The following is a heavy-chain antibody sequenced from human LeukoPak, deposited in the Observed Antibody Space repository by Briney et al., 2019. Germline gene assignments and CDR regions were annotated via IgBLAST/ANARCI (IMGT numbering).Heavy chain of an antibody. CDR1: GFTFSSYG. J-gene: IGHJ4*02. CDR3: ARDVPTDY. CDR2: ISYDGSNK. V-gene: IGHV3-30*03. Sequence: EGSLRLSCAASGFTFSSYGMHWVRQAPGKGLEWVAVISYDGSNKYYADSVKGRFTISRDNSKNTLYLQMNSLRAEDTAVYYCARDVPTDYWGQETLVTVSS. D-gene: IGHD2-2*01.